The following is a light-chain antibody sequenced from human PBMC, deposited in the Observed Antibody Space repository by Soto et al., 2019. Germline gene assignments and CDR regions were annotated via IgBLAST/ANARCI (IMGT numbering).Light chain of an antibody. CDR2: GAS. CDR3: QQLNYWPRIT. Sequence: DIVMTQSPGTLSVSPGARAPLSCRASQSVGTNLAWYQQRPGQAPRLLVYGASTRASGIPPRFSGSGSGTDFTLTISSLQSEDFAVYYCQQLNYWPRITFGQGTRLEIK. V-gene: IGKV3-15*01. J-gene: IGKJ5*01. CDR1: QSVGTN.